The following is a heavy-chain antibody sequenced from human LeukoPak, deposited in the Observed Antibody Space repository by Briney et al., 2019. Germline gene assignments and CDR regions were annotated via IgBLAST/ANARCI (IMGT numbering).Heavy chain of an antibody. Sequence: SETLSLTCAVYGGSFSGYYWSWIRQPPGKGLEWIGEINHSGSTNYNPSLKSRVTISVDTSKNQFSLKLSSVTAADTAVYYCARLSGSLPYYYYYMDVWGKGTTVTVSS. CDR1: GGSFSGYY. D-gene: IGHD1-26*01. V-gene: IGHV4-34*01. CDR3: ARLSGSLPYYYYYMDV. CDR2: INHSGST. J-gene: IGHJ6*03.